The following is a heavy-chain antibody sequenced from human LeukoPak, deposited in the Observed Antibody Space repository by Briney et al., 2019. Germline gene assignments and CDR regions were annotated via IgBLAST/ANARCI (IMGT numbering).Heavy chain of an antibody. J-gene: IGHJ3*02. V-gene: IGHV4-30-4*01. CDR1: GGSISSGDYY. CDR2: IYYSGST. D-gene: IGHD3-10*01. CDR3: ARSYPIAYGSRRKGAFDI. Sequence: SQTLSLTCTVSGGSISSGDYYWSWIRQPPGKGLEWIGYIYYSGSTYYNPSLKSRVTISVDTSKNQFSLKLSSVTAADTAVYYCARSYPIAYGSRRKGAFDIWGQGTMVTVSS.